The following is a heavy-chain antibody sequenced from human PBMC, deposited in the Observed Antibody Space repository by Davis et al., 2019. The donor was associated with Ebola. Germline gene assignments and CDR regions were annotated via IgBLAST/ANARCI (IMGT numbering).Heavy chain of an antibody. D-gene: IGHD6-19*01. CDR2: IKQDGSGT. Sequence: PGGSLRLSCAASGFSFSDYWMSWVRQAPGKGLEWVANIKQDGSGTYSVDSVEGRFTISRDNTDNSLYVQMNNLRIDDTAVYFCARGRYTSGWYPDYFDCWGQGTLVTVSS. CDR1: GFSFSDYW. V-gene: IGHV3-7*01. J-gene: IGHJ4*02. CDR3: ARGRYTSGWYPDYFDC.